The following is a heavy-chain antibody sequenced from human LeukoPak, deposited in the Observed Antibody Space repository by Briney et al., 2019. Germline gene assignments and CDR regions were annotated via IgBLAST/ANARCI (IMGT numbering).Heavy chain of an antibody. Sequence: SETLSLTCTVSGGSISSYYWSWLRQPAGKGLEWIGRIYTSGSTNYNPSLKSRVTMSVDTSKNQFSLKLSSVTAADTAVYYCARIRHYCTNGVCYRQTIDYWGQGTLVTVSS. CDR2: IYTSGST. V-gene: IGHV4-4*07. D-gene: IGHD2-8*01. CDR1: GGSISSYY. J-gene: IGHJ4*02. CDR3: ARIRHYCTNGVCYRQTIDY.